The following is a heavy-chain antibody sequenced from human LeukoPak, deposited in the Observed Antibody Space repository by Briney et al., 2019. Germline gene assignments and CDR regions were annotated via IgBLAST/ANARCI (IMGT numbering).Heavy chain of an antibody. CDR3: VRLGLDIPGIAARPEPEIYYYYYMDV. CDR1: GGSFSGYY. J-gene: IGHJ6*03. Sequence: SETLSLTCAVYGGSFSGYYWSWIRQPPGKGLEWIGEINHSGSTNYNPSLKSPVTISLDTSKNQFSLKLSSVTAADTAVYYCVRLGLDIPGIAARPEPEIYYYYYMDVWGKGTTVTVSS. CDR2: INHSGST. V-gene: IGHV4-34*01. D-gene: IGHD6-6*01.